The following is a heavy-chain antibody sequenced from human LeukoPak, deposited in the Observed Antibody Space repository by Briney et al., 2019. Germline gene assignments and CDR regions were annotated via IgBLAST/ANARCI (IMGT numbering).Heavy chain of an antibody. Sequence: ASVKVSCKASGYTFTSYAMTWVRQAPGQRLEWMEWINTNTGNPTYAQGFTGRFVFSLDTSVSTAYLQISSLKAEDTAVYYCARESGHSSSPWGQGTLVTVSS. CDR3: ARESGHSSSP. V-gene: IGHV7-4-1*02. CDR1: GYTFTSYA. D-gene: IGHD6-13*01. CDR2: INTNTGNP. J-gene: IGHJ5*02.